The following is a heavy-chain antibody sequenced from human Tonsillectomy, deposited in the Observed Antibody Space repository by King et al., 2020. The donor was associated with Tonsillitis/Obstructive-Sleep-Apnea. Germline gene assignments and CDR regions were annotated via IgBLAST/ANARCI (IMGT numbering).Heavy chain of an antibody. J-gene: IGHJ3*02. Sequence: VQLVKSGGGVVQPGRSLRLSCAASGFTFSSYAIHWVRQAPGKGLEWVAVISYDGSNKYYADSVKGRFTISRDNSKNTLDLQMNSLRAEDTAVYYCAREGIYDSSGYADVFDIWGQGTMVTVSS. CDR1: GFTFSSYA. V-gene: IGHV3-30*04. CDR3: AREGIYDSSGYADVFDI. CDR2: ISYDGSNK. D-gene: IGHD3-22*01.